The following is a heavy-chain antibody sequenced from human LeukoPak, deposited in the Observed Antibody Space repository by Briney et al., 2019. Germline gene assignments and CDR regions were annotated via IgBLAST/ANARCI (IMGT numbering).Heavy chain of an antibody. V-gene: IGHV4-34*01. CDR2: INHSGST. D-gene: IGHD1-26*01. CDR3: ARGRWELSDAFDI. CDR1: GGSLSGYY. Sequence: SETLSLTCAVSGGSLSGYYWSWIRQPPGKGLEWIGEINHSGSTNYNPSLKSRVTISVDASKNQFSLKLSSVTAAETAVYYRARGRWELSDAFDIWGQGTMVTVFS. J-gene: IGHJ3*02.